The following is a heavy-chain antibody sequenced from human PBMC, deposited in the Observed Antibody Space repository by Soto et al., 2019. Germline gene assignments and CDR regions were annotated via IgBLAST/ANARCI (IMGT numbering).Heavy chain of an antibody. V-gene: IGHV2-5*02. D-gene: IGHD2-2*01. CDR3: ARYVATSPAGWFEP. Sequence: QITLKESGPPLVKPTQTLTLTCTFSGFSLSNNGEAVGWFRQSPGKALEWLVLIYWDDDNRYNPTLRTRLSTTKDTYKNQVVLTLTNMDPVDTATYYCARYVATSPAGWFEPWGQGIPVTVSS. J-gene: IGHJ5*02. CDR1: GFSLSNNGEA. CDR2: IYWDDDN.